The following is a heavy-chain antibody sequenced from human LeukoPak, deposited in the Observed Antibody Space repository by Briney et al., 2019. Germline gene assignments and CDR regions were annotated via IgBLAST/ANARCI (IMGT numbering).Heavy chain of an antibody. V-gene: IGHV4-59*01. Sequence: SEPLSLTCTVSGGSISSYYWSWIRQPPGKGLEWIGYIYYSGSTNYNPSLKSRVTISVDTSKNQFSLKLNSVTAADTAVYYCARDYSNYGVDYGMDVWGQGTTVTVSS. CDR2: IYYSGST. CDR1: GGSISSYY. CDR3: ARDYSNYGVDYGMDV. D-gene: IGHD4-11*01. J-gene: IGHJ6*02.